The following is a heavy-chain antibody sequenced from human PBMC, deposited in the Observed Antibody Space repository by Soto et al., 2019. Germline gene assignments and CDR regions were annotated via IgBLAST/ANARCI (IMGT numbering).Heavy chain of an antibody. CDR2: ISSPSSSI. CDR1: GFTFTTYS. J-gene: IGHJ3*02. CDR3: ARDLHYAFDI. D-gene: IGHD1-26*01. V-gene: IGHV3-48*01. Sequence: AGGSLRLSCAASGFTFTTYSMNWVRQAPGKGLEWVSYISSPSSSIYYADSVKGRFTISSDNVKNSLYLQMNSLRAEDTGVYYCARDLHYAFDIWGQGTMVTVSS.